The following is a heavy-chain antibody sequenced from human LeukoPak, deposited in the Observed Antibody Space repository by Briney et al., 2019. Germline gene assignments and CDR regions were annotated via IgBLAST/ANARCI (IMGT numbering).Heavy chain of an antibody. J-gene: IGHJ5*02. CDR3: ARDKNTMVRGEFDP. D-gene: IGHD3-10*01. Sequence: GASVKVSCKASGYTFTGYYMHWVRQAPGQGLEWMGGIIPIFGTANYAQKFQGRVTITADESTSTAYMELSSLRSEDTAVYYCARDKNTMVRGEFDPWGQGTLVTVSS. V-gene: IGHV1-69*13. CDR1: GYTFTGYY. CDR2: IIPIFGTA.